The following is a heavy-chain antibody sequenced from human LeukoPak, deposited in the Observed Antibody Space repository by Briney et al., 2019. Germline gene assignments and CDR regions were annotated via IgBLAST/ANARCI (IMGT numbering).Heavy chain of an antibody. CDR2: INAGNGDT. CDR3: ARGQEHGSGNFYFDY. CDR1: GYTFSIYT. Sequence: ASVSVSCRPCGYTFSIYTIHCVPPARGQRREGVGWINAGNGDTEYSQKFPGRVTITRDTSASTASMELSSLRSEDTAVYYCARGQEHGSGNFYFDYWGQGTLVTVSS. V-gene: IGHV1-3*01. D-gene: IGHD3-10*01. J-gene: IGHJ4*02.